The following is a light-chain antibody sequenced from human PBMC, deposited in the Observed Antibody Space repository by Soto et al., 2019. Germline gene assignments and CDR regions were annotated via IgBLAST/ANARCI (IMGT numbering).Light chain of an antibody. CDR3: QQYNNWPLIT. J-gene: IGKJ5*01. Sequence: EIVMTQSPATLSLSPGERATLSCRASQSISSSHLAWYQQKPGQAPRLLIYGASTRATGTPARISGSGSGTEFTLTISSLQSEDSAVYYCQQYNNWPLITFGQGTRLENK. V-gene: IGKV3-15*01. CDR1: QSISSSH. CDR2: GAS.